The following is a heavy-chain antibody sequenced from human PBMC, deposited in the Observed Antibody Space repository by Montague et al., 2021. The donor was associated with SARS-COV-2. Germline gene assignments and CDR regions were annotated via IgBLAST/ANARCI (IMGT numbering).Heavy chain of an antibody. CDR2: ISYDGSNK. D-gene: IGHD3-10*01. V-gene: IGHV3-30-3*01. Sequence: SLRLSCAASGFTFSSYSMHWVRQAPGKGLEWVAVISYDGSNKYYADSVKGRFTISRDNSKNTLYLQMNSLRAEDTAVYYCARDGELGMVRGAYHYGLDVWGQGTTVTVSS. CDR1: GFTFSSYS. J-gene: IGHJ6*02. CDR3: ARDGELGMVRGAYHYGLDV.